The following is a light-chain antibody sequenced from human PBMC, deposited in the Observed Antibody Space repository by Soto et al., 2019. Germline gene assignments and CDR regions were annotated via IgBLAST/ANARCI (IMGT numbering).Light chain of an antibody. CDR3: QQRSGWPLT. CDR1: QTVDTY. CDR2: DAS. J-gene: IGKJ4*01. V-gene: IGKV3-11*01. Sequence: IVLTQSPATLSLSPGDRATLSCRASQTVDTYLAWYQQQPGQAPRLLISDASNRVTGIPDRFSGSGSGTDFTLTISSLEPEDFALYYCQQRSGWPLTFGGGTKVEIK.